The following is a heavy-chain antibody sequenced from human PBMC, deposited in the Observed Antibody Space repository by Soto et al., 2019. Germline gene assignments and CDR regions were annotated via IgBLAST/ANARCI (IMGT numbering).Heavy chain of an antibody. CDR3: ARDVYYGSGSYGSYYYGMDV. J-gene: IGHJ6*02. V-gene: IGHV1-3*01. D-gene: IGHD3-10*01. CDR1: GYTFTSYA. Sequence: QVQLVQSGAEVKKPGASVKVSCKASGYTFTSYAMHWVRQAPGQRLEWMGWINAGNGNTKYSQKFQGRVTITRDTSASTAYMEVSSRRSEDTAVYYCARDVYYGSGSYGSYYYGMDVWGQGTTVTVSS. CDR2: INAGNGNT.